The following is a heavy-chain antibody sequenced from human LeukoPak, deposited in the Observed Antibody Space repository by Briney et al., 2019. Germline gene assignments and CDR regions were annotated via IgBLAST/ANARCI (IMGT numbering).Heavy chain of an antibody. CDR3: ARHHGSGWYGNYYYYYYMDV. J-gene: IGHJ6*03. CDR1: GGSISSSSYY. CDR2: IYYSGST. Sequence: SETLSLTCTVSGGSISSSSYYWGWIRQPPGKGLEWIGSIYYSGSTYYNPSLKSRVTISVDTSKNQFSLKLSSVTAADTAVYYCARHHGSGWYGNYYYYYYMDVWGKGTTVTVSS. D-gene: IGHD6-19*01. V-gene: IGHV4-39*01.